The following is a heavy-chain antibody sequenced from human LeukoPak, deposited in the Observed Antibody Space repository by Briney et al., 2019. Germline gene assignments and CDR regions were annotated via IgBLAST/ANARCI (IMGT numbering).Heavy chain of an antibody. J-gene: IGHJ4*02. Sequence: HAGGSLRLSCAASGFTFSSYGMHWVRQAPGKGLEWVAFIRYDGSNKYYADSVKGRFTISRDNSKNTLYLQMNSLRAEDTAVYYCAKDDYYDTSGYRDWGQGTLVTVSS. CDR3: AKDDYYDTSGYRD. D-gene: IGHD3-22*01. CDR2: IRYDGSNK. V-gene: IGHV3-30*02. CDR1: GFTFSSYG.